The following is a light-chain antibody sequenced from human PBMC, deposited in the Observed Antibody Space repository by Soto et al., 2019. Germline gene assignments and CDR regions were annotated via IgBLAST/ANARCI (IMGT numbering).Light chain of an antibody. CDR3: QQYNKWPRT. V-gene: IGKV3-15*01. CDR2: DAS. CDR1: QSVSSA. J-gene: IGKJ1*01. Sequence: ETVMTQSPATLSVSQGERATLSCRASQSVSSALAWYQQKPGLPPRLLIYDASTRATGIPARFSGSGSGTDFTLTISSLQSQDFAVYYCQQYNKWPRTFGQGTKVDIK.